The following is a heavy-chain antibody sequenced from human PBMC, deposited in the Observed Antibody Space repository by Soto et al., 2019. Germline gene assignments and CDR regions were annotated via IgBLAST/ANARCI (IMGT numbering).Heavy chain of an antibody. V-gene: IGHV4-31*02. Sequence: SETLYLTXTVSGGSISSGGYYWSWIRQHPGKGLEWIGYIYYSGSTYYNPSLKSRVTISVDTSKNQFSLKLSSVTAADTAVYYCARGSGWNPLDYWGQGTLVTVSS. J-gene: IGHJ4*02. CDR2: IYYSGST. CDR1: GGSISSGGYY. D-gene: IGHD6-19*01. CDR3: ARGSGWNPLDY.